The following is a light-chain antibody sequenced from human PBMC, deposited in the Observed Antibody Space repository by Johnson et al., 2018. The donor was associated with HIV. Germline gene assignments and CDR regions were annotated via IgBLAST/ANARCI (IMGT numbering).Light chain of an antibody. CDR1: NSNIGSNY. V-gene: IGLV1-51*01. CDR3: GTWDSSLSAGGV. J-gene: IGLJ1*01. Sequence: QSVLTQPPSVSAAPGQKVTISCSGSNSNIGSNYVSWYQQLPGTAPKLLIYDNNKRPSGIPDRFSGSKSGTSATLGITGLQTGDEADYYCGTWDSSLSAGGVFRTGTKVTVL. CDR2: DNN.